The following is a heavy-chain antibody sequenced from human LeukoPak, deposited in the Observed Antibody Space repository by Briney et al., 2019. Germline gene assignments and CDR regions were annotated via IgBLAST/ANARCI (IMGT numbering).Heavy chain of an antibody. V-gene: IGHV4-39*01. D-gene: IGHD6-19*01. J-gene: IGHJ4*02. Sequence: PSETLSLTCTVSGGSISSSSYYWGWIRQPPGKGLEWIGSIYYSGSTYYNPSLKSRVTISVDTSKNQFSLKLSSVTAADTAVYYCARHGSYSSGWYPYYFDYWGQGTLVPVSS. CDR1: GGSISSSSYY. CDR2: IYYSGST. CDR3: ARHGSYSSGWYPYYFDY.